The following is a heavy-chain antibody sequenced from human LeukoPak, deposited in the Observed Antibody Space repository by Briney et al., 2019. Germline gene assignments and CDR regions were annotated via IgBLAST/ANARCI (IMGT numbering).Heavy chain of an antibody. D-gene: IGHD3-9*01. CDR1: GGSFSGYY. V-gene: IGHV4-34*01. CDR2: INHSGST. J-gene: IGHJ4*02. CDR3: ARGLRYPSRMDV. Sequence: PSETLSLTCAVYGGSFSGYYWSWIRQPPGKGLEWIGEINHSGSTNYNPSLKSRVTISVDTSKNQFSLKLSSVTAADTAVYYCARGLRYPSRMDVWGQGTLVTVSS.